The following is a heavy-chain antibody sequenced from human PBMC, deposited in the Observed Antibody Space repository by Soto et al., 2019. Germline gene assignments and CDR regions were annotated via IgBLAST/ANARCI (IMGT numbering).Heavy chain of an antibody. J-gene: IGHJ5*02. CDR2: TYYRSKWYN. Sequence: SQTLSLTCAISWDSVSSNSAAWNWIRQSPSRGLEWLGRTYYRSKWYNDYAVSVKSRITINPDTSKNQFSLQLNSVTPEDTAVYYCARVEGYSSGWYENWFEPWGQGTLVTVSS. CDR3: ARVEGYSSGWYENWFEP. V-gene: IGHV6-1*01. CDR1: WDSVSSNSAA. D-gene: IGHD6-19*01.